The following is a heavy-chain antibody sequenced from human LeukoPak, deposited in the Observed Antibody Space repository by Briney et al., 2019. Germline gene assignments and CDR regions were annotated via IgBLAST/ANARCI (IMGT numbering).Heavy chain of an antibody. V-gene: IGHV4-59*01. CDR1: GGSISSYY. CDR2: IYYSGST. D-gene: IGHD1-14*01. Sequence: SETLSLTCTVSGGSISSYYWSWIRQPPGKGLEWIGYIYYSGSTNYNPSLKSRVTISVDTSKNQFSLKLSSVTAADTAVYYCARDLEPTNYYYYGMDVWGQGTTVTVSS. CDR3: ARDLEPTNYYYYGMDV. J-gene: IGHJ6*02.